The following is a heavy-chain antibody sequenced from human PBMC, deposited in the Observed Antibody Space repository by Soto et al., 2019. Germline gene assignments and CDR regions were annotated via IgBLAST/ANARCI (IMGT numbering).Heavy chain of an antibody. CDR2: IYYDGTT. D-gene: IGHD3-3*01. CDR3: ARGGNVLRFLEWIDYGMDV. Sequence: SETLSLTCTVSSGSISSTSYYWAWIRQPPGKGLEWIGAIYYDGTTYYTESLKSRVSISVDTSKNQFSPKLSSVTAADTAVYYCARGGNVLRFLEWIDYGMDVWGQGTTVTVSS. V-gene: IGHV4-39*07. CDR1: SGSISSTSYY. J-gene: IGHJ6*02.